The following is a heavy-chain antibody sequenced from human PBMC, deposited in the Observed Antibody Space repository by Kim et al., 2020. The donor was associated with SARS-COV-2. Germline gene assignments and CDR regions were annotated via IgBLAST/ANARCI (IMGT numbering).Heavy chain of an antibody. J-gene: IGHJ4*02. CDR1: GFTFSSYA. CDR3: AKEAGVVGTYYIDY. Sequence: GGSLRLSCAASGFTFSSYAMSWVRQAPGKGLDWVSGIRDSGDSTYYEDSVKGRFTISRDNSKNTLYLQMNSLRAEDTAVYYCAKEAGVVGTYYIDYWGQGTLVTVSS. CDR2: IRDSGDST. D-gene: IGHD2-15*01. V-gene: IGHV3-23*01.